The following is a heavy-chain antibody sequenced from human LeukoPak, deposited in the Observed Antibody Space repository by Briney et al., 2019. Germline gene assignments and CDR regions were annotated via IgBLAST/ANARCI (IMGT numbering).Heavy chain of an antibody. V-gene: IGHV4-34*01. CDR2: INHSGST. CDR3: ARPLGAARYNWFDP. D-gene: IGHD1-26*01. J-gene: IGHJ5*02. Sequence: PSETLSLTCAVYGGSFSGYYWSWIRQPPGKGLEWIGEINHSGSTNYNPPLKSRVTISVDTSKNQFSLKLSSVTAADTAVYYCARPLGAARYNWFDPWGQGTLVTVSS. CDR1: GGSFSGYY.